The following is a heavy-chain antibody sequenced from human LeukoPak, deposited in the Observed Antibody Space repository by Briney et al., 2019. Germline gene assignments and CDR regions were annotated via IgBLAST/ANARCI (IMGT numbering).Heavy chain of an antibody. CDR1: GYTFTSYG. Sequence: GASVKVSCKASGYTFTSYGIHWVRQAPGQGLEWMGRIIPILGIANYAQKFQGRVTITADKSTSTAYMELSSLRSEDTAVYYCARGSRVDIVATTGYGMDVWGQGTTVTVSS. V-gene: IGHV1-69*04. CDR3: ARGSRVDIVATTGYGMDV. J-gene: IGHJ6*02. D-gene: IGHD5-12*01. CDR2: IIPILGIA.